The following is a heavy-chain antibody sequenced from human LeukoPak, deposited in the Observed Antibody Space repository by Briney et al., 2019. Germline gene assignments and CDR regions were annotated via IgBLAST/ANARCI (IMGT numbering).Heavy chain of an antibody. CDR2: ISYDGSNK. D-gene: IGHD3-9*01. CDR1: GFILSSYG. J-gene: IGHJ4*02. Sequence: PGRSLRLSCAASGFILSSYGMHWVRQAPGKGLEWVAVISYDGSNKYYADSVKGRFTISRDNSKNTLYLQMNSLRAEDTAVYYCAKDSYLVIKYYFDYWGQGTVVTVSS. V-gene: IGHV3-30*18. CDR3: AKDSYLVIKYYFDY.